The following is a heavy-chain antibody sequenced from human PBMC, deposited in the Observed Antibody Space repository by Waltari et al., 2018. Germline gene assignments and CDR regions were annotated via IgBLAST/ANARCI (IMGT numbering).Heavy chain of an antibody. CDR1: GFTFSNFW. Sequence: EVHLVESGGGLVQPGGSLRLSCAASGFTFSNFWMSWVRPAPGRGREWGARIKPDGSERDNVKSVAGRFTISRDNAKDSLYLNMTNLRAEDTAVFFCVGWMDSLITYWGQGTLVTVSS. CDR3: VGWMDSLITY. V-gene: IGHV3-7*03. J-gene: IGHJ4*02. CDR2: IKPDGSER. D-gene: IGHD3-10*01.